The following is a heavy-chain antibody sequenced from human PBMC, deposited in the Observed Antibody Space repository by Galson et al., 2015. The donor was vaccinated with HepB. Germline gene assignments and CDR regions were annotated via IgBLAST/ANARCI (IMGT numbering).Heavy chain of an antibody. CDR3: ARHGFWGAVFPLRRDAFEI. V-gene: IGHV5-10-1*01. J-gene: IGHJ3*02. D-gene: IGHD3/OR15-3a*01. Sequence: QSGAEVKKPGESLRISCKGSGYSFTSYWISWVRQMPGKGLEWMGRIDPSDSYTNYSPSFQGHVTISADESISTAYLQWSSLKASDTAMYYCARHGFWGAVFPLRRDAFEIWGQGTMVTVSS. CDR1: GYSFTSYW. CDR2: IDPSDSYT.